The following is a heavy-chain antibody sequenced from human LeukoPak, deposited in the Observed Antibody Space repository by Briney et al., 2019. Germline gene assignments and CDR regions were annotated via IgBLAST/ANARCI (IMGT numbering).Heavy chain of an antibody. CDR2: ISYDGSNK. CDR1: GFTFSSYG. CDR3: ARDMRVDSIVYYQLFDY. D-gene: IGHD3-22*01. V-gene: IGHV3-30*03. Sequence: GGSLRLSCAASGFTFSSYGMHWVRQAPGKGLEWVAVISYDGSNKYYADSVKGRFTISRDNSKNTLYMQMKSLRTEDTAVYYCARDMRVDSIVYYQLFDYWGQGTLVTVSS. J-gene: IGHJ4*02.